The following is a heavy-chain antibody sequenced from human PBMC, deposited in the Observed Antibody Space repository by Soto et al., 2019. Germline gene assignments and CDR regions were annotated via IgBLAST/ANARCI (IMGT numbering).Heavy chain of an antibody. D-gene: IGHD3-22*01. CDR3: AKGDYDSSGYYPYYYYGMDV. J-gene: IGHJ6*02. CDR2: ISGSGGST. Sequence: LRLSCAASGFTFSSYAMIWVRHAPGKGLEWVSAISGSGGSTYYADSVKGRFTISRDNSKNTLYLQMNSLRAEDTAVYYCAKGDYDSSGYYPYYYYGMDVWGQGTTVTVSS. CDR1: GFTFSSYA. V-gene: IGHV3-23*01.